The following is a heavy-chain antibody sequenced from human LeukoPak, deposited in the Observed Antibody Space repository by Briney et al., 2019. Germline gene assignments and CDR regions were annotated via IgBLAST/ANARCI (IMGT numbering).Heavy chain of an antibody. V-gene: IGHV3-21*01. CDR3: ARGYYDSSAYLDY. J-gene: IGHJ4*02. D-gene: IGHD3-22*01. Sequence: GGSLRLSCAASGFTFSSYGMHWVRQAPGKGLEWVSSISSSSSYIYYADSVKGRFTISRDNAKNSLYLQMNSLRAEDTAVYYCARGYYDSSAYLDYWGQGTLVTVSS. CDR1: GFTFSSYG. CDR2: ISSSSSYI.